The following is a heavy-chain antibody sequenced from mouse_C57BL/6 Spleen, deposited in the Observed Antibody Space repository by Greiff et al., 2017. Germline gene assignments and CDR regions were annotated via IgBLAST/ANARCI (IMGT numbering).Heavy chain of an antibody. D-gene: IGHD2-3*01. Sequence: QVQLQQSGPGLVQPSQSLSITCTVSGFSLTSYGVHWVRQSPGKGLVWLGVIWSGGSTDYNAAFISRLSISKDNSKSQVFFKMNSLQADDTAIYYCARSGYYGWYFDVWGTGTTVTVSS. CDR2: IWSGGST. CDR3: ARSGYYGWYFDV. V-gene: IGHV2-2*01. CDR1: GFSLTSYG. J-gene: IGHJ1*03.